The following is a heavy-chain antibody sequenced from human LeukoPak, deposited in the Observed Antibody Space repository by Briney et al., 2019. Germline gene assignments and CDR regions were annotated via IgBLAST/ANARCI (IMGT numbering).Heavy chain of an antibody. CDR2: IIPIFNTT. D-gene: IGHD3-10*01. CDR3: ARGAGRAFDY. CDR1: GDTFSIYA. Sequence: SVKVSCKASGDTFSIYAFSWVRQAPEQGLEWMGGIIPIFNTTQYAQKFQARVTITADTTTSTAFMELTSLRFEDTAVYYCARGAGRAFDYWGQGTLVTVSS. V-gene: IGHV1-69*06. J-gene: IGHJ4*02.